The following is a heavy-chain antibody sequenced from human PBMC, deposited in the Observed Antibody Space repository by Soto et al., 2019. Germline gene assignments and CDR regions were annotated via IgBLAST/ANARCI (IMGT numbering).Heavy chain of an antibody. CDR1: GASLRSNNW. CDR3: ARVYGGSYSDS. V-gene: IGHV4-4*02. J-gene: IGHJ4*02. D-gene: IGHD1-26*01. CDR2: IFHSGST. Sequence: SETLSLTCAVSGASLRSNNWWSWVRQPPGKGLEWIGEIFHSGSTHYNPSLKPRVTISVDTSKNQFSLSLSSVTAADTAVYYCARVYGGSYSDSWGQGTLVTVSS.